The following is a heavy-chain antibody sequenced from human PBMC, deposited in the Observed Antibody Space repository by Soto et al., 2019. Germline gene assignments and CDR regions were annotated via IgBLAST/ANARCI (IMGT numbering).Heavy chain of an antibody. J-gene: IGHJ6*02. CDR3: SKNYYGMDV. V-gene: IGHV3-48*03. CDR1: GFTFSSYE. Sequence: EVQLVESGGRLVQPGGSLRLSCAASGFTFSSYEMNWVRQVPGKGLEWVSYISSSGSTIYYADSVKGRFTISRDNAKNSLYLQMNSLRAEDRAVYYCSKNYYGMDVWGQGTTVTVSS. CDR2: ISSSGSTI.